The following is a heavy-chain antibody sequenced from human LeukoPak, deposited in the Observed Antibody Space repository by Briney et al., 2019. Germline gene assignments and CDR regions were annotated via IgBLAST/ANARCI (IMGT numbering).Heavy chain of an antibody. J-gene: IGHJ4*02. CDR2: IYYSGST. D-gene: IGHD3-22*01. CDR1: GGSISSYY. V-gene: IGHV4-59*01. CDR3: ARLYYDSSALDQ. Sequence: SETLSLTCTVSGGSISSYYWSWIRQPPGKGLEWIGYIYYSGSTYYNPSLKSRVTISVDTSKNQFSLKLSSVTAADTAVYYCARLYYDSSALDQWGQGTLVTVSS.